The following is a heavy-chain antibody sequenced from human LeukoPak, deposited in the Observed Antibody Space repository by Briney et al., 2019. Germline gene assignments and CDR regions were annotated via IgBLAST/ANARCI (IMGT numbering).Heavy chain of an antibody. D-gene: IGHD3-10*01. CDR1: GYFINSGFY. J-gene: IGHJ5*02. CDR2: IHFSGST. V-gene: IGHV4-38-2*02. CDR3: ARRGYYGSGTGWFDP. Sequence: SETLSLTCTVSGYFINSGFYWGWIRQPPGKGLEWIGSIHFSGSTFYNPSLKSRVTISVDTSKNHFSLKLNSVTAADTAVYYCARRGYYGSGTGWFDPWGQGTLVTVSS.